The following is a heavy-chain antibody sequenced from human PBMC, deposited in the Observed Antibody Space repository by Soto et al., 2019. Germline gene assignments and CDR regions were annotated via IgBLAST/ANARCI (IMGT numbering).Heavy chain of an antibody. D-gene: IGHD6-13*01. CDR1: GGSISSYY. CDR3: AREEEQQGWFDP. J-gene: IGHJ5*02. V-gene: IGHV4-59*12. CDR2: IYYSGST. Sequence: SETLSLTCTVSGGSISSYYWSWIRQPPGKGLEWIGYIYYSGSTNYNPSLKSRVTISVDTSKNQFSLKLSSVTAADTAVYYCAREEEQQGWFDPWGQGTLVTVSS.